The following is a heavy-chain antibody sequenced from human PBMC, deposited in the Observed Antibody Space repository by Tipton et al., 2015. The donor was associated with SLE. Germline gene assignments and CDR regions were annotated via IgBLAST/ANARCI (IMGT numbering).Heavy chain of an antibody. CDR1: GDSISGHY. J-gene: IGHJ4*02. CDR3: ARRRGSSWYEDYFDY. Sequence: TLSLTCTVSGDSISGHYWSWIRQSPGKGLEWIAYIHYSGSPSYNPSPESRVTILVDTSKNQFSLKLNSVTAADTAVYYCARRRGSSWYEDYFDYWGQGTLVTVSS. D-gene: IGHD6-13*01. V-gene: IGHV4-59*11. CDR2: IHYSGSP.